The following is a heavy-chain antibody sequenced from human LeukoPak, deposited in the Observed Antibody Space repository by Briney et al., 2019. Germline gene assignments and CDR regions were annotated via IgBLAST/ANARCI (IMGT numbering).Heavy chain of an antibody. J-gene: IGHJ4*02. CDR1: GDSVSSNSAA. V-gene: IGHV6-1*01. Sequence: SQTLSLTCAISGDSVSSNSAAWNWIRQSPSRGLEWLVRTYYRSRWYTEYAVSVKSRITISPDTSKNQFPLHLNSVTPEDTALYYCVRDLNARGWQWRRGNLVTVSS. D-gene: IGHD6-19*01. CDR2: TYYRSRWYT. CDR3: VRDLNARGWQ.